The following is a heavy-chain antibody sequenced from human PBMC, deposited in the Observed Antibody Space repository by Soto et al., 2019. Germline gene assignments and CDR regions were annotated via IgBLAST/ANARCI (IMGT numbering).Heavy chain of an antibody. D-gene: IGHD3-16*01. CDR2: IYSSGST. CDR3: ARVGDGYPHYPFDY. V-gene: IGHV4-61*01. Sequence: SETLSLTCTVSGGSVSSDTHYWSWIRQPPGKRLEWIGFIYSSGSTNYNPSLKSRVTMSVDTSKNQFSLKLRSVIAADTAVYYCARVGDGYPHYPFDYCGQGTLVTVSS. J-gene: IGHJ4*02. CDR1: GGSVSSDTHY.